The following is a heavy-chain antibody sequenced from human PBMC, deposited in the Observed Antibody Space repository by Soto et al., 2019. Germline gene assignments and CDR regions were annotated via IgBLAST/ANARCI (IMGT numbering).Heavy chain of an antibody. V-gene: IGHV3-48*02. CDR1: GFTFSYYS. Sequence: PGGSLRLSCAASGFTFSYYSMNWVRQAPGKGLQWVSYISSSSGTIYYADSVKGRFTISRDNAKNSLYLQMNSLRDEDTAVYYCARDSAGEAANYYYDMDVWGQGTTVTV. CDR3: ARDSAGEAANYYYDMDV. D-gene: IGHD6-25*01. CDR2: ISSSSGTI. J-gene: IGHJ6*02.